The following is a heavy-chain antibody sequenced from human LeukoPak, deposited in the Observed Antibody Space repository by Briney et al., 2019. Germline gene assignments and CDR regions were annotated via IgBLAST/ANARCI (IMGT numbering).Heavy chain of an antibody. Sequence: SETLSPTCTVSGGSISSYYWSWIRQPPGKGLEWIGYIYYSGSTNYNPSLKSRVTISVDTSKNQFSLKLSSVTAADTAVYYCARAELGSSSWYLAFDIWGQGTMVTVSS. CDR2: IYYSGST. CDR3: ARAELGSSSWYLAFDI. J-gene: IGHJ3*02. CDR1: GGSISSYY. V-gene: IGHV4-59*01. D-gene: IGHD6-13*01.